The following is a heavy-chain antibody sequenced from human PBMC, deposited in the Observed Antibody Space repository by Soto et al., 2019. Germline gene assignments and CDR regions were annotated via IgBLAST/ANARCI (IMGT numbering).Heavy chain of an antibody. CDR1: GGSISSYY. Sequence: PSETLSLTCTVSGGSISSYYWGWIRQPPGKGLEWIGSIYYSGSTYYNPSLKSRVTISVDTSKNQFSLKLSSVTAADTAVHYCARLAITDYYDSSGYYGSDYWGQGTLVTVSS. D-gene: IGHD3-22*01. V-gene: IGHV4-39*01. CDR2: IYYSGST. CDR3: ARLAITDYYDSSGYYGSDY. J-gene: IGHJ4*02.